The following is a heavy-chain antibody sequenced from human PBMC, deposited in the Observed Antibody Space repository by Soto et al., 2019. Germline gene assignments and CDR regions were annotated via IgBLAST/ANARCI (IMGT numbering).Heavy chain of an antibody. D-gene: IGHD3-22*01. V-gene: IGHV4-30-2*01. J-gene: IGHJ4*02. CDR2: IYYTGGT. CDR3: ARATFFRNGYYDATDYYFFDY. Sequence: PSETLSLTCAVSGGSISSGTFSWTWIRQPPGKGLEFFGSIYYTGGTYYNPSLKSRVTISLDRSKNQFSLNLSSVAAADTAMYYCARATFFRNGYYDATDYYFFDYWGQGTLVTVSS. CDR1: GGSISSGTFS.